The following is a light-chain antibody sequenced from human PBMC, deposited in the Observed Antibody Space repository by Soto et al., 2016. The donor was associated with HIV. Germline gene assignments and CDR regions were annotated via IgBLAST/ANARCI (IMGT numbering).Light chain of an antibody. J-gene: IGLJ2*01. Sequence: SYELTQAPSVSVAPGKTARITCGGNNIGSKSVHWYQQKPGQAPVLVVYDDSDRPSGIPDRFSGSNSGNTATLTTSRVEAGDEADYYCQVWDSSSDVVFGGGTKLTVL. CDR1: NIGSKS. CDR3: QVWDSSSDVV. V-gene: IGLV3-21*03. CDR2: DDS.